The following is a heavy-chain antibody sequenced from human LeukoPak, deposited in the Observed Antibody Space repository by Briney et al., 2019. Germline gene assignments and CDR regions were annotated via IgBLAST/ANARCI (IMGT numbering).Heavy chain of an antibody. CDR3: ARGGYCSGGSCYQGFDY. CDR1: GGSISSYY. J-gene: IGHJ4*02. CDR2: IYYSGST. Sequence: SETLSLTCTVSGGSISSYYWSWIRQPPGKGLEWIGYIYYSGSTNYNPSLKSRVTISVDTSKNQFSLKLSSVTAADTAVYYCARGGYCSGGSCYQGFDYWGQGTLVTVFS. D-gene: IGHD2-15*01. V-gene: IGHV4-59*01.